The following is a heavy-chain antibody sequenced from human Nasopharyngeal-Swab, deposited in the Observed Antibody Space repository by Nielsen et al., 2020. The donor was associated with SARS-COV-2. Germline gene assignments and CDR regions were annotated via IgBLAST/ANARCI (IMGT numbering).Heavy chain of an antibody. CDR1: AFTLDTYS. Sequence: GVLKISCSASAFTLDTYSMNWVRQAPGKGLEWVSYISSSRTTIYYADSVKGRFTISRDDAKNSLYLQMNSLKVDDTAVYYCARRNPWGWDFDYWGQGTLVTVSS. CDR2: ISSSRTTI. CDR3: ARRNPWGWDFDY. D-gene: IGHD3-16*01. J-gene: IGHJ4*02. V-gene: IGHV3-48*04.